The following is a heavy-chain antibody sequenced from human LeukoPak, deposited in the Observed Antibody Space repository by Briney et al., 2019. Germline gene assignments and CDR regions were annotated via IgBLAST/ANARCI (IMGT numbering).Heavy chain of an antibody. CDR2: IIPIFGTA. Sequence: SVKVSCKASGGTFSSYAISWVRQAPGQGLEWMGGIIPIFGTANYAQKFQGRVRITADESTSTAYMELSSLRSEDTAVYYCAFGGVIVTTYYYYMDVWGKGTTVTVSS. V-gene: IGHV1-69*13. CDR3: AFGGVIVTTYYYYMDV. D-gene: IGHD3-16*02. CDR1: GGTFSSYA. J-gene: IGHJ6*03.